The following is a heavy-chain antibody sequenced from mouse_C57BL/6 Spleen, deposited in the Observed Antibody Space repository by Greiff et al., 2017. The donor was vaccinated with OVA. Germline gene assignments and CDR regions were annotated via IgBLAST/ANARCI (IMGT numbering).Heavy chain of an antibody. CDR2: INPGSGGT. Sequence: VQGVESGAELVRPGTSVKVSCKASGYAFTNYLIEWVKQRPGQGLEWIGVINPGSGGTNYNEKFKGKATLTADKSSSTAYMQLSSLTSEDSAVYFCARRGPYSNYAMDYWGQGTSVTVSS. CDR3: ARRGPYSNYAMDY. J-gene: IGHJ4*01. V-gene: IGHV1-54*01. D-gene: IGHD2-5*01. CDR1: GYAFTNYL.